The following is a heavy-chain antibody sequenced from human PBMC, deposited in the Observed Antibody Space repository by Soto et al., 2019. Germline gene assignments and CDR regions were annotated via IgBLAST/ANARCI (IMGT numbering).Heavy chain of an antibody. J-gene: IGHJ5*02. Sequence: ASVKVSCKASGGTFSSYAISWVRQAPGQGLEWMGGIIPIFGTANYAQKFQGRVTITADESTSTAYMELSSLRSEATAVYYCARVGYDSSGYYINWLDPWGQGTLVTVSS. V-gene: IGHV1-69*13. CDR2: IIPIFGTA. D-gene: IGHD3-22*01. CDR3: ARVGYDSSGYYINWLDP. CDR1: GGTFSSYA.